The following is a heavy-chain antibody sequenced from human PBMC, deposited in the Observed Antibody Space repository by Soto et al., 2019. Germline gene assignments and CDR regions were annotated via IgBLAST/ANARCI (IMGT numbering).Heavy chain of an antibody. Sequence: EVQLLESGGGLVQPGGSLRLSCAASGFTFSSYVMSWARQVPGKGLEWVSAISGSGGSTYYADSVKGRFTISRDNSKNTLFLQMNSLRAEGTALYYCAKEAVAGLYYFDYWGQGTLVTVSS. V-gene: IGHV3-23*01. CDR1: GFTFSSYV. CDR2: ISGSGGST. D-gene: IGHD6-19*01. CDR3: AKEAVAGLYYFDY. J-gene: IGHJ4*02.